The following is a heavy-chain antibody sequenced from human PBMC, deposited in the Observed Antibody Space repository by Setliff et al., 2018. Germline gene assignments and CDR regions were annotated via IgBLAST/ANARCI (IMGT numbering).Heavy chain of an antibody. CDR3: VRHGAQYNSFRNWFDP. CDR1: GGSISSYY. D-gene: IGHD6-6*01. J-gene: IGHJ5*02. V-gene: IGHV4-59*08. CDR2: IHHSGET. Sequence: SETLSLTCTVSGGSISSYYWGLIRQHPGKGLEWISYIHHSGETFYNPSLKSRVTISVDTSKNQFSLKLSSVTAADTAVFYCVRHGAQYNSFRNWFDPWGQGTLVTVSS.